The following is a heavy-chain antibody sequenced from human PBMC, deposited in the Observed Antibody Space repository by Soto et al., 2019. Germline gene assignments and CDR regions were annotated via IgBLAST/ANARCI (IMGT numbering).Heavy chain of an antibody. J-gene: IGHJ4*02. CDR3: AHRRGGGSTFDS. Sequence: QITLKESGPTLVKPTQTLTLTCTFSGFSLSTSGVGVGWIRQPPGKALEWLALIYWDDDNRYSPSLKSRLTITKDTSKSQVVLTMTNMDPVDTATYYCAHRRGGGSTFDSWGQGTLVTVSS. V-gene: IGHV2-5*02. CDR1: GFSLSTSGVG. CDR2: IYWDDDN. D-gene: IGHD2-15*01.